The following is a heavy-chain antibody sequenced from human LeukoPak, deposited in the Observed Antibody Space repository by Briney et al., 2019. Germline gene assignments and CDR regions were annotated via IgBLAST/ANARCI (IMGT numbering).Heavy chain of an antibody. D-gene: IGHD3-10*01. J-gene: IGHJ4*02. CDR1: GYTFTSYG. CDR2: ISAYNGNT. Sequence: ASVKVSCKASGYTFTSYGISWVRQAPGQGLEWMGWISAYNGNTNYAQKLQGRVTMTTDTSTSTAYMGLRSLRSDDTAVYYCARETAYYYGSGSYSPPRYWGQGTLVTVSS. V-gene: IGHV1-18*01. CDR3: ARETAYYYGSGSYSPPRY.